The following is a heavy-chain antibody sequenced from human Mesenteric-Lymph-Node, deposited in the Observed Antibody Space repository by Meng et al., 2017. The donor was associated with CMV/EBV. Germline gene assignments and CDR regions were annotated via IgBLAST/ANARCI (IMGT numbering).Heavy chain of an antibody. J-gene: IGHJ4*02. Sequence: SETLSPTCTVSGGSISSYYCSWIRQPPGKGLEWNGYNHYSGSTNYNPSLKSRVTIAVDTPKNQFSLKLSSVAAADTAVYYCARDALAPTWGQGTLVTVSS. V-gene: IGHV4-59*01. D-gene: IGHD1-26*01. CDR2: NHYSGST. CDR3: ARDALAPT. CDR1: GGSISSYY.